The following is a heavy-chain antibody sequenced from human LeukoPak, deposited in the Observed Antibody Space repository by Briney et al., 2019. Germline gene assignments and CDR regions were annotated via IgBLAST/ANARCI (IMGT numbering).Heavy chain of an antibody. D-gene: IGHD3-10*01. CDR1: GFTFSRYA. Sequence: GESLRLSCETSGFTFSRYAMTWVRQAPGKGLEWVSVISASGVSTYYGDSVKGRFTISRDNSKNTLHLQMNSLRAEDTAVYYCARDPLGDSYSDFWGQGTLVTVSS. CDR3: ARDPLGDSYSDF. V-gene: IGHV3-23*01. CDR2: ISASGVST. J-gene: IGHJ4*02.